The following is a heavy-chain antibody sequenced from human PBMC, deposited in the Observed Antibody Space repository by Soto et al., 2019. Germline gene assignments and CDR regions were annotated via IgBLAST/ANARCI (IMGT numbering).Heavy chain of an antibody. CDR3: ARARDYDYHYYGMDV. V-gene: IGHV3-48*03. D-gene: IGHD4-17*01. CDR2: ISVVGITK. Sequence: GGSLRLSCVASGFTFSSHEMKWVRQAPGKGLEWVSYISVVGITKYYADSVKGRFTISRDNAKNSLYLHMKSLRAEDTAVYYCARARDYDYHYYGMDVWGPGTPVTVSS. CDR1: GFTFSSHE. J-gene: IGHJ6*02.